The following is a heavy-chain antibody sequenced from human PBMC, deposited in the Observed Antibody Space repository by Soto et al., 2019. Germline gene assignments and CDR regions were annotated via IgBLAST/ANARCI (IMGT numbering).Heavy chain of an antibody. V-gene: IGHV4-34*01. D-gene: IGHD3-10*01. CDR1: GGSFSGYY. Sequence: QVQLQQWGAGLLKPSETLSLTCAVYGGSFSGYYWSWIRQPPGKGLEWIGEINHSGSTNYNPSLKSRVTISVDTSKNPFSLKLSSVTAADTAIYYCARVPTMVRGVISGDDYFDYWGQGTLVTVSS. J-gene: IGHJ4*02. CDR3: ARVPTMVRGVISGDDYFDY. CDR2: INHSGST.